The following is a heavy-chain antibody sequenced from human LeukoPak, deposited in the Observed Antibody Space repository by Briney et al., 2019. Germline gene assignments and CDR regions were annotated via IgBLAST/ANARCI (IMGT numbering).Heavy chain of an antibody. CDR1: GGSISSSSYY. CDR3: ARRVGRGRYYFDC. V-gene: IGHV4-39*07. Sequence: SETLSPTCTVSGGSISSSSYYWGWIRQPPGRGLEWIGEINDSGSTNYNPSLKSRVTVSVDTSKNQFSLKMNSVTAADTAVFYCARRVGRGRYYFDCWGQGALVTVST. CDR2: INDSGST. J-gene: IGHJ4*02. D-gene: IGHD3-16*01.